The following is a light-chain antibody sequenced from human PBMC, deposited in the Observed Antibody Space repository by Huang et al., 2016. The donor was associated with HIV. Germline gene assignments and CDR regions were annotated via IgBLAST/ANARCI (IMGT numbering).Light chain of an antibody. CDR3: QRSYSSLP. V-gene: IGKV1-39*01. CDR1: QGISSY. J-gene: IGKJ4*01. Sequence: IQMTQSPSSMSATVGDRVTIPCRASQGISSYFKLYQQRPGNAPKLLIYASSSMQSGVPSRCSGSGSGTDFTLIISSLQPEDFATYCCQRSYSSLPFGGGTKVEIK. CDR2: ASS.